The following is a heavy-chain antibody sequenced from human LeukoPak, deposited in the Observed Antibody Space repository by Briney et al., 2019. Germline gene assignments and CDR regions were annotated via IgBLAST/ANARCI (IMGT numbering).Heavy chain of an antibody. V-gene: IGHV4-34*01. Sequence: GSLRLSCAASGFTFSSYGMSWVRQAPGKGLEWIGEINHSGSTNYNLSLKSRVTISIDTSKNQFSLKLSSVTAADTAVYYCAREEMPGKFDYWGQGTLVTVSS. CDR2: INHSGST. D-gene: IGHD1-26*01. CDR3: AREEMPGKFDY. CDR1: GFTFSSYG. J-gene: IGHJ4*02.